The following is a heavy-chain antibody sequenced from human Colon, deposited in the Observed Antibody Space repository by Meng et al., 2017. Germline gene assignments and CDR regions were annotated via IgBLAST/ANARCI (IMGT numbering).Heavy chain of an antibody. CDR1: GFIFRGSW. V-gene: IGHV3-74*01. Sequence: EEQLVESGGGLGHPGGSLRLSCVASGFIFRGSWMHWVRQAPGKGLMWVARTNSDGSSNFFADSVKGRFTISRDNAKSTLYLEMNSLRIEDTAMYFCAREFDARGTSWGQGVLVTVSS. CDR3: AREFDARGTS. J-gene: IGHJ5*02. D-gene: IGHD3-9*01. CDR2: TNSDGSSN.